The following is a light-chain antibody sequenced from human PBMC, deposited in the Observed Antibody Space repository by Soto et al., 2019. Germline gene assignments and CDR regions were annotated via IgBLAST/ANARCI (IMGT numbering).Light chain of an antibody. Sequence: QSALTQPPSASGSPGQSVTISCTGTSSDVGAYNYVSWYQQLPGTAPKLIIYEVSTRPSGVPDRFSGSKSGNTASLTVSGLQAEDEADYYCTSYAGTYSFFYVFGTGTKVTVL. CDR1: SSDVGAYNY. CDR3: TSYAGTYSFFYV. J-gene: IGLJ1*01. CDR2: EVS. V-gene: IGLV2-8*01.